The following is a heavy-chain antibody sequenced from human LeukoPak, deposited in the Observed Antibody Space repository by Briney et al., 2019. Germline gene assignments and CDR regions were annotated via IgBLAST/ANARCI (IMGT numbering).Heavy chain of an antibody. Sequence: ASVKVSCKASGYTFTSYGISWVRQAPGQGLEWMGWISAYNGNTNYAQKLQGRDTMTTDTSTSTVYMELSSLRSEDTAVYYCARVPASWAATPTVDYWGQGTLVTVSS. CDR2: ISAYNGNT. D-gene: IGHD2-15*01. J-gene: IGHJ4*02. V-gene: IGHV1-18*01. CDR1: GYTFTSYG. CDR3: ARVPASWAATPTVDY.